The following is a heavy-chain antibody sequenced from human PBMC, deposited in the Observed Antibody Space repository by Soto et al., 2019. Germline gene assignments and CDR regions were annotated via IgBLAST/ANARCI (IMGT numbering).Heavy chain of an antibody. CDR1: GFSFSSYW. V-gene: IGHV3-7*01. J-gene: IGHJ4*02. CDR2: IKQDGSEK. D-gene: IGHD3-3*01. CDR3: VRFTRASLEDY. Sequence: EEQLVESGGGLVQPGGSLRLSCAASGFSFSSYWMSWFRQAPGKGLEWVANIKQDGSEKYYVDSVKGRFTISRENAKNSLYLQMNSLRAEDTAVFYCVRFTRASLEDYWGQGTLVTVSS.